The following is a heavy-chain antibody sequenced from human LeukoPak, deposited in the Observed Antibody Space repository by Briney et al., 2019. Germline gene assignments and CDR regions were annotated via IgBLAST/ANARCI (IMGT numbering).Heavy chain of an antibody. Sequence: ASVKVSCKASGYTFTSYYMHWVRQAPGQGLEWMGIINPSGGSTSYAQKFQGRVTMTRDTSTSTVYMELSSLRSDDTAVYYCARVGIFDYYGMDVWGQGTTVTVSS. V-gene: IGHV1-46*01. J-gene: IGHJ6*02. CDR1: GYTFTSYY. D-gene: IGHD3-3*01. CDR2: INPSGGST. CDR3: ARVGIFDYYGMDV.